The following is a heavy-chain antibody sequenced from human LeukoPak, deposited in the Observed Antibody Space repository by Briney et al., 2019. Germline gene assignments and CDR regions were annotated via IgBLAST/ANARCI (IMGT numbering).Heavy chain of an antibody. V-gene: IGHV4-39*07. Sequence: PSETLSLTCTVSGGSISSSSYYWGWIRQPPGKGLEWIGSIYYSGSTYYNPSLKSRVTISVDTSKNQFSLKLSSVTAADTAVYYCARGGRVRVVVTAILVYFDYWGQGTLVTVSS. CDR3: ARGGRVRVVVTAILVYFDY. J-gene: IGHJ4*02. CDR2: IYYSGST. CDR1: GGSISSSSYY. D-gene: IGHD2-21*02.